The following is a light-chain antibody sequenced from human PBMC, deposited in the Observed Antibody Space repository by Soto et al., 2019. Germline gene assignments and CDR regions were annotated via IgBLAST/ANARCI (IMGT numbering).Light chain of an antibody. CDR3: QQYGSSPLT. CDR1: QSVSSSY. CDR2: GAS. J-gene: IGKJ4*01. V-gene: IGKV3-20*01. Sequence: EIVLTQSPGTLSLSPGERATLSCRASQSVSSSYLAWYQQKPDQAPRLLIYGASIRATGIPDRFSGSGSGTDFTLTISRLEPEDFAVYYCQQYGSSPLTFGGGTKVEIK.